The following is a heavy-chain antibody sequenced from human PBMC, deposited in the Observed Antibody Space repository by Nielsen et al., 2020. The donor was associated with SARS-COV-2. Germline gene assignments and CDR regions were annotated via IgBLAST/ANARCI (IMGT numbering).Heavy chain of an antibody. CDR2: INRSGST. V-gene: IGHV4-34*01. Sequence: SETLSLTCAVYGGSFSGYYWSWIRQPPGKGLEWIGEINRSGSTNYNPPLKSRVTISVDTSKNQFSLKLSSVTAAETAVYYCARGKRFSSSWYNWFDPWGQGTLVTVSS. CDR3: ARGKRFSSSWYNWFDP. D-gene: IGHD6-13*01. J-gene: IGHJ5*02. CDR1: GGSFSGYY.